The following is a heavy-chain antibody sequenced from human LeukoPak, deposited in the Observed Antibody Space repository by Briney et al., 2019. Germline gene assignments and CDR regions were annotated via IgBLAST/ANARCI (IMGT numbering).Heavy chain of an antibody. CDR2: FDPEDGET. Sequence: ASVKVSCKVSGYTLTKLSMHWVRQAPGKGLEWMGGFDPEDGETIYAQKFQGRVTMTEDTSTDTAYMELSSLRSEDTAVYYCATVTDYYGSGSFDYWGQGTLVTVSS. CDR3: ATVTDYYGSGSFDY. V-gene: IGHV1-24*01. D-gene: IGHD3-10*01. J-gene: IGHJ4*02. CDR1: GYTLTKLS.